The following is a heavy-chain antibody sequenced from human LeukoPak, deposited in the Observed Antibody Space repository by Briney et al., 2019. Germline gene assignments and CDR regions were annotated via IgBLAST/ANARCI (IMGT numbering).Heavy chain of an antibody. J-gene: IGHJ4*02. D-gene: IGHD6-6*01. CDR1: GFTFRSYA. Sequence: GGSLRLSCLASGFTFRSYAMTWVRQAPGKGLEWVSTLSGSSGSKFYADSVQGRFTISRDNPKNTLYLQMDSLRVEDSAVYYCARDHLGIAARGRFDYWGQGTLVTVSS. V-gene: IGHV3-23*01. CDR2: LSGSSGSK. CDR3: ARDHLGIAARGRFDY.